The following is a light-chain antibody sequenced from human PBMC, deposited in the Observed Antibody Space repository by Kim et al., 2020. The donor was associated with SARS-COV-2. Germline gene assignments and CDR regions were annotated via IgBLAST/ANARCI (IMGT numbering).Light chain of an antibody. CDR1: QSVSSN. CDR3: QQYNKWPPLT. Sequence: SLGENVTPSCRASQSVSSNLAWYQQKPGQAPRLLIFGASTRATDIPARFSGSGSGTEFTLTISSLQSEDFAVYYCQQYNKWPPLTFGGGTKVDIK. CDR2: GAS. V-gene: IGKV3-15*01. J-gene: IGKJ4*01.